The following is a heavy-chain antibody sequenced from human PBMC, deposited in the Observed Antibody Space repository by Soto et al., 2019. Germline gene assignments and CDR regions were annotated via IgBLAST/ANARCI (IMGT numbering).Heavy chain of an antibody. CDR2: IIPFLGVT. CDR3: SRDWDSSVSTLSFMAL. J-gene: IGHJ4*02. CDR1: GGTYSPYT. D-gene: IGHD3-22*01. V-gene: IGHV1-69*08. Sequence: QVQLVQSGAEVKKPGSSVKVSCKSSGGTYSPYTINWVRQAPGQGLEWMGRIIPFLGVTNYGLKFQDRVTIHAHKATNKAYMELKGLRYESMAVYYCSRDWDSSVSTLSFMALWGRGTLVTVSS.